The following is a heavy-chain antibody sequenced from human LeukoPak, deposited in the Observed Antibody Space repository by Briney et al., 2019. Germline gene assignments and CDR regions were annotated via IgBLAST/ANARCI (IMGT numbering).Heavy chain of an antibody. D-gene: IGHD6-13*01. CDR1: GGTFSSYA. CDR2: IIPIFGTA. CDR3: ASVAAAAGESYYFDY. J-gene: IGHJ4*02. Sequence: SVKVSCKASGGTFSSYAISWVRQAPGQGLEWMGGIIPIFGTANYALKSQGRVTITADESTSTAYMELSSLRSEDTAVYYCASVAAAAGESYYFDYWGQGTLVTVSS. V-gene: IGHV1-69*13.